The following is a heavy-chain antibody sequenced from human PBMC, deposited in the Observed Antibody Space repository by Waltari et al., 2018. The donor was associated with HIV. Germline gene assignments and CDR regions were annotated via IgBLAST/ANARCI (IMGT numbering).Heavy chain of an antibody. V-gene: IGHV3-74*01. CDR2: IISEENAT. CDR1: GFPFRSYW. J-gene: IGHJ3*02. CDR3: ARENTMTYYDALDI. Sequence: EVQLVESGGGLVQPGGSLRPSCAASGFPFRSYWMHWVRQVPGKGLAWVSCIISEENATNYSDSVKGLLTISRDNAKNTLYLQMNSLRADDTAVYYCARENTMTYYDALDIWGQGTMVTVSS. D-gene: IGHD4-17*01.